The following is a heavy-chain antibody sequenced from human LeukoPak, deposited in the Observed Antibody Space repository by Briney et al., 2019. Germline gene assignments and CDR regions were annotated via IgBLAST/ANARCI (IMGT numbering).Heavy chain of an antibody. CDR1: GFTFSSYA. V-gene: IGHV3-23*01. D-gene: IGHD1-26*01. Sequence: GGSLRLSCAASGFTFSSYAMSWIRQAPGKGLEWVSAVSGSGGSTYYADSVKGRFTISRDNSKNTLYLQMNSLRAEDTAVYYCASNSGSYASDYWGQGTLVTVSS. CDR2: VSGSGGST. CDR3: ASNSGSYASDY. J-gene: IGHJ4*02.